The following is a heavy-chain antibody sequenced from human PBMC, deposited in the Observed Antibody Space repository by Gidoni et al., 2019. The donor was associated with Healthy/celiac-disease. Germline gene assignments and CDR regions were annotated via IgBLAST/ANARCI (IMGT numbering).Heavy chain of an antibody. CDR2: ISYSWST. D-gene: IGHD6-19*01. J-gene: IGHJ5*02. CDR1: GCSLSRSSYY. Sequence: QLQLQESGPGLVKPSETLSLTCTVSGCSLSRSSYYLGWLRQPPGKGLGWIGSISYSWSTYYNPSLKSRVTISVDTSKNQFSLKLSSVTAADTAVYYCARHVLWAVAGLGGWFDPWGQGTLVTVAS. CDR3: ARHVLWAVAGLGGWFDP. V-gene: IGHV4-39*01.